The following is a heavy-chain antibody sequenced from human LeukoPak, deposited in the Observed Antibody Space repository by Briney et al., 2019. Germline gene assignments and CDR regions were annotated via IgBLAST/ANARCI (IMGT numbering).Heavy chain of an antibody. CDR3: ASVGRGRAFDY. V-gene: IGHV1-8*01. CDR1: EYIFTNFD. D-gene: IGHD3-16*01. J-gene: IGHJ4*02. Sequence: ASVTVSCTAPEYIFTNFDIHWVRQAPGQGLEWMGWMNTDSGKTGYAQKFQGRVTMTRNTSTNTAYMEVSCLRSGETAVYYCASVGRGRAFDYWGQGSRVTVSS. CDR2: MNTDSGKT.